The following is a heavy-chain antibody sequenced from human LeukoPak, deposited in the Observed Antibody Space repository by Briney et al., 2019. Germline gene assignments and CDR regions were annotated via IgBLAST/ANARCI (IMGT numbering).Heavy chain of an antibody. D-gene: IGHD6-13*01. CDR1: GGSIGTYY. J-gene: IGHJ4*02. CDR3: ARLVAATGNFDY. CDR2: IYYSGST. V-gene: IGHV4-59*12. Sequence: SETLSLTCSVSGGSIGTYYWSWIRQPPGKGLEWIGYIYYSGSTDYNPSLKSRVAISIDTSKNQFSLKLNSVTAADTAVYYCARLVAATGNFDYWGRGTLVTVSS.